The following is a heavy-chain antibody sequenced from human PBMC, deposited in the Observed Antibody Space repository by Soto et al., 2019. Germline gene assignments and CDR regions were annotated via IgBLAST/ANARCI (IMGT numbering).Heavy chain of an antibody. Sequence: QVQLQQSGPGLVKPSQTLSLTCAISGDSVSTNSATWDWIRQSPSRGLEWLGRTYYRSKWYNDHAVSVKVLIPINPDTSNNQLSLQLISVTPDATAVYYCARLIGNSWLASWGQGTLVTVSS. V-gene: IGHV6-1*01. CDR1: GDSVSTNSAT. J-gene: IGHJ5*01. CDR3: ARLIGNSWLAS. CDR2: TYYRSKWYN.